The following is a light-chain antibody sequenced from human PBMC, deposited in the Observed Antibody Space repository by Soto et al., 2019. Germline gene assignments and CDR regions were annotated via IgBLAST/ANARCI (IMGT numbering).Light chain of an antibody. Sequence: EIVLTQSPGTLSLSPGERATLSCRASQSVSSSYLAWYQQKPGQAPRLLIYGASSRATGIPDRFSRSGSGTDFTLTISRLEPEDFAVYYCQQYGSSPWTFGQRTNVEIK. V-gene: IGKV3-20*01. CDR2: GAS. J-gene: IGKJ1*01. CDR3: QQYGSSPWT. CDR1: QSVSSSY.